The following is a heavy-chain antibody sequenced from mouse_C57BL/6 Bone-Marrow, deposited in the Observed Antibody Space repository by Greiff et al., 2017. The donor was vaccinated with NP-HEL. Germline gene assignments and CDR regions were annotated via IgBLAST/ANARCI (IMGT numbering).Heavy chain of an antibody. V-gene: IGHV3-6*01. CDR1: GYSITSGYY. CDR2: ISYDGSN. J-gene: IGHJ4*01. Sequence: EVKVEESGPGLVKPSQSLSLTCSVTGYSITSGYYWNWIRQFPGNKLEWMGYISYDGSNNYNPSLKNRISITRDTSKNQFFLKLNSVTTEDTATYYCARDPYSGSSFYYYAMDYWGQGTSVTVSS. D-gene: IGHD1-1*01. CDR3: ARDPYSGSSFYYYAMDY.